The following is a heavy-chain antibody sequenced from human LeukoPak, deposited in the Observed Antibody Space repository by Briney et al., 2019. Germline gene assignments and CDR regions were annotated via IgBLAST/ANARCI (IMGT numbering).Heavy chain of an antibody. Sequence: PEGSLRLSCAASGFTFSTFAMSWVRQAPGKGLEWVSGIIENGYDKYYADSVKGRFTISRDNSKNTLYLQMNSLRADDTAAYYCARDYVTPGITGTTSPLDYWGQGILVSVSS. CDR1: GFTFSTFA. CDR3: ARDYVTPGITGTTSPLDY. D-gene: IGHD1-7*01. J-gene: IGHJ4*02. V-gene: IGHV3-23*01. CDR2: IIENGYDK.